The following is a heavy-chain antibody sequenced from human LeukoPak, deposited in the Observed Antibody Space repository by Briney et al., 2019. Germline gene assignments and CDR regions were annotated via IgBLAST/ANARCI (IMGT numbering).Heavy chain of an antibody. CDR1: GFTFSSYG. V-gene: IGHV3-48*04. Sequence: GGSLRLSCAASGFTFSSYGMHWVRQAPGKGLEWVSYISSSGTSMYYADSVKGRLTISRDNAKNSLYLQMNSLRADDTAVYYCARVLGIVGGWGQGTLVTVSS. J-gene: IGHJ4*02. CDR3: ARVLGIVGG. D-gene: IGHD1-26*01. CDR2: ISSSGTSM.